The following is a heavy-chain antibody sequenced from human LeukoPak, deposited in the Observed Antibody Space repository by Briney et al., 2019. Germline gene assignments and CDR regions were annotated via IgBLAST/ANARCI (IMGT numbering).Heavy chain of an antibody. Sequence: GGSLRLSCAASELTLSDNYMSWIRQAPGRGLEWVSFIYSGGSTYYVDSVRGRFIISRDTSKNTLYLQMNSLRAEDTAIYYCARRAGSYSHSYDYWGQGTLVTVSS. CDR3: ARRAGSYSHSYDY. V-gene: IGHV3-53*01. J-gene: IGHJ4*02. D-gene: IGHD2-15*01. CDR2: IYSGGST. CDR1: ELTLSDNY.